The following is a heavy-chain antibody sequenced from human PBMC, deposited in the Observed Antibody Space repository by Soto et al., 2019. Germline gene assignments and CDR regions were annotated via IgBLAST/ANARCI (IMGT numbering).Heavy chain of an antibody. V-gene: IGHV3-33*01. CDR1: GGTFIDYG. D-gene: IGHD4-17*01. Sequence: PGGSRRLSCAASGGTFIDYGMHGGLQAPCKGLEWVALIWYDGSNEYIADSVKGRFTISRDNSKNTLHLQMNSLRGEDTAVYYCARGSSMGSVSPYGTDVWGQGTTVTVSS. CDR3: ARGSSMGSVSPYGTDV. J-gene: IGHJ6*02. CDR2: IWYDGSNE.